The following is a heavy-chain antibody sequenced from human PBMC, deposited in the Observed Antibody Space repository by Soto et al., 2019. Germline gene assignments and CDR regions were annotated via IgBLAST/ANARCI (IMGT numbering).Heavy chain of an antibody. Sequence: EVQLVESGGGLVKPGGSLRLSCAASGFTFSSYSMNWVRQAPGKGLEWVSSISSSSSYIYYADSVKGRFTISRDNAKNSLYLQLNSLRAEDTAVYYCARVKRPAVNSGYDFWGQGTLVTVSS. J-gene: IGHJ4*02. V-gene: IGHV3-21*01. CDR2: ISSSSSYI. CDR1: GFTFSSYS. D-gene: IGHD5-12*01. CDR3: ARVKRPAVNSGYDF.